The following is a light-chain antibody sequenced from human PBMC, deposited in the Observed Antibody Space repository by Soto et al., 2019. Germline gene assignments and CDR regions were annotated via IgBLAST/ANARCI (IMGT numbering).Light chain of an antibody. J-gene: IGKJ1*01. CDR2: GAK. CDR3: QQYENYWT. Sequence: DIQMTQSPSFLSASFGDRVTITCRASQAISNYLNWYQQRPGKAPNLLIFGAKTLQSGVPSRFSGSGYGTDFTLTISSLQPEDFGIYYCQQYENYWTFGQGTNVDIK. CDR1: QAISNY. V-gene: IGKV1-39*02.